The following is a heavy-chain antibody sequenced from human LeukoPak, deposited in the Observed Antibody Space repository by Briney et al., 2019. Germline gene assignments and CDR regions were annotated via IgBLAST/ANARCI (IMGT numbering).Heavy chain of an antibody. D-gene: IGHD3-22*01. CDR3: ANAYYYYDSSGYLPNDY. CDR2: ISGSGGST. J-gene: IGHJ4*02. CDR1: GFTFSSYA. Sequence: GWSLRLSCAASGFTFSSYAMSWVRQAPGKGLEWVSAISGSGGSTYYADSVKGRFTISRDNSKNTLYLQMNSLRAEDTAVYYCANAYYYYDSSGYLPNDYWGQGTLVTVSS. V-gene: IGHV3-23*01.